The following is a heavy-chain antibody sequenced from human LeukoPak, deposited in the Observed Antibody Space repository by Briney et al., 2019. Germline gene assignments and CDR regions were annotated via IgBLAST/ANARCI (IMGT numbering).Heavy chain of an antibody. CDR3: ARGHSAYDYHVHS. CDR2: LTGTSSYV. CDR1: GLTFDDYD. Sequence: KPGRSLKLSCAASGLTFDDYDIHWVRQAPGKGLEWVSSLTGTSSYVYSADSMKGRVTISRDNAGNSVYLQMNSLRAEDTAVYYCARGHSAYDYHVHSWGQGTLVTVSS. V-gene: IGHV3-21*06. D-gene: IGHD5-12*01. J-gene: IGHJ4*02.